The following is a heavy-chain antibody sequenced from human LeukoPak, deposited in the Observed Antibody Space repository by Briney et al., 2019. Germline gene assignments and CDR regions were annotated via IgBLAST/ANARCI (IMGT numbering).Heavy chain of an antibody. Sequence: PGGSLRLSCAASGFTVSTNSMSWVRQAPGKGLEWVSVISRGGSTYYADSVKGRFTISRDNSKSTLYLQMNSLRAEDTAVYYCATSGSSTWYWYFDLWGRGTLVTVSS. CDR3: ATSGSSTWYWYFDL. CDR2: ISRGGST. CDR1: GFTVSTNS. D-gene: IGHD6-13*01. V-gene: IGHV3-53*01. J-gene: IGHJ2*01.